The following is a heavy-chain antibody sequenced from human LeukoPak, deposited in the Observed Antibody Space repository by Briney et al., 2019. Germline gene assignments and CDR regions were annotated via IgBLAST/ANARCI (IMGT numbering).Heavy chain of an antibody. J-gene: IGHJ3*02. V-gene: IGHV3-23*01. CDR3: AKPTEQWLVKGGAFDI. Sequence: GGSLRLSCAASGFTFSSYAMSWVRQAPGKGLEWVSAISGSGGSTYHADSVKGRFTISRDNSKNTLYLQMNSLRAEDTAVYYCAKPTEQWLVKGGAFDIWGQGTMVTVSS. CDR1: GFTFSSYA. D-gene: IGHD6-19*01. CDR2: ISGSGGST.